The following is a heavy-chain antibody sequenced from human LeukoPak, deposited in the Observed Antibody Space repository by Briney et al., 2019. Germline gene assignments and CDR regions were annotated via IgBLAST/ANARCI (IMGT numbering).Heavy chain of an antibody. CDR3: ASYLVYAESDY. J-gene: IGHJ4*02. V-gene: IGHV4-59*01. CDR2: IYYSGST. CDR1: GGSISSYY. D-gene: IGHD2-8*01. Sequence: PSETLSLTCTVSGGSISSYYWSWIRQPPGKGLEWIGYIYYSGSTNYNPSPKSRVTISVDTSKNQFSLKLSSVTAADTAVYYCASYLVYAESDYWGQGTLVTVSS.